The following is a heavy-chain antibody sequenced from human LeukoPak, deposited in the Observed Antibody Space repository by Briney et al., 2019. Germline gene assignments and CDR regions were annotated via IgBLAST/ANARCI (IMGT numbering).Heavy chain of an antibody. V-gene: IGHV3-21*01. CDR3: ARDFGSSSWGDAFDI. Sequence: PGGSLRLSCAASGFTFSSYSMNWVRQAPGKGLEWVSSISSSSSYIYYADSVKGRFTISRDNAKNSLYLQMNSLRAEDTAVYYYARDFGSSSWGDAFDIWGQGTMVTVSS. CDR1: GFTFSSYS. J-gene: IGHJ3*02. CDR2: ISSSSSYI. D-gene: IGHD6-13*01.